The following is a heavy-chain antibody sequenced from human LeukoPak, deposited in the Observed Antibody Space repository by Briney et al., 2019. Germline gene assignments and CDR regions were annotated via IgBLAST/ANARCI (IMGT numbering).Heavy chain of an antibody. CDR2: IRYDGSNK. Sequence: GGSLRLSCAASGFTFSSYGMHWVRQAPGKGLEWVAFIRYDGSNKYYADSVKGRFTISRDNSKNTLYLQMNSLRAEDTAVYYCAKDIPGIAAAGTSWGYFDLWGRGTLVIVSS. CDR1: GFTFSSYG. V-gene: IGHV3-30*02. D-gene: IGHD6-13*01. J-gene: IGHJ2*01. CDR3: AKDIPGIAAAGTSWGYFDL.